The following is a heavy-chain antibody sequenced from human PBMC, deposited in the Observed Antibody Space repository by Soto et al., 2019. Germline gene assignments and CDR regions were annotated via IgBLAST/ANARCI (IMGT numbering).Heavy chain of an antibody. J-gene: IGHJ6*02. Sequence: SETLSLTCTVSGGSISSRSYYWGWIRQPPGKGLEWFGSIYYSGSTYYNPSLKSRVTMFVDTAKNQFSLKLSSVTDADTAVYYCARSARSCTSTTCYPLYYGLDVWGQGTTVTVS. V-gene: IGHV4-39*01. D-gene: IGHD2-2*01. CDR3: ARSARSCTSTTCYPLYYGLDV. CDR2: IYYSGST. CDR1: GGSISSRSYY.